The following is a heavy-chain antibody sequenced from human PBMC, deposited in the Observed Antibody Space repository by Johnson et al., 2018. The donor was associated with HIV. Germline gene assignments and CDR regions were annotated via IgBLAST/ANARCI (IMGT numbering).Heavy chain of an antibody. CDR2: ISYDGSNK. CDR3: VIVGATLDI. J-gene: IGHJ3*02. Sequence: VQLVESGGGVVQPGGSLRLSCAASGFTFSSYAMHWVRQAPGKGLEWVAVISYDGSNKYYADSVKGRFTISRDNSKNTLYLQMNSLRAEDTAVYYCVIVGATLDIWGQGTMVTVSS. V-gene: IGHV3-30-3*01. D-gene: IGHD1-26*01. CDR1: GFTFSSYA.